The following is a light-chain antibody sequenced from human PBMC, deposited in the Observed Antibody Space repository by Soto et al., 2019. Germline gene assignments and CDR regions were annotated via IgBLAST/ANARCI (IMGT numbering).Light chain of an antibody. J-gene: IGKJ1*01. CDR2: GAS. CDR3: QQYGTSPPMWT. Sequence: EIVLTQSPGTLSLSPGGRATLSCRASQSVSSSSFAWYEQKPGQTHRLLIYGASNRATGIPDRVSGSGSGTDFTLTISRLEPEDSAVYYCQQYGTSPPMWTFGQGTKVEIK. CDR1: QSVSSSS. V-gene: IGKV3-20*01.